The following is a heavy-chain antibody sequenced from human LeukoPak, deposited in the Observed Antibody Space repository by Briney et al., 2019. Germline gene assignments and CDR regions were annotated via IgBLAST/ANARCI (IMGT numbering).Heavy chain of an antibody. CDR2: IYHSGST. D-gene: IGHD3-10*01. CDR3: ARDPGSGSADY. CDR1: GGSISSSNW. V-gene: IGHV4-4*02. J-gene: IGHJ4*02. Sequence: SGTLSLTCAVSGGSISSSNWWSWVRQPPGKGLEWIGEIYHSGSTNYNSSLTSRVTMSVDKSKNQFSLKLRSVTAADTAVYYCARDPGSGSADYWGQGTLVTVSS.